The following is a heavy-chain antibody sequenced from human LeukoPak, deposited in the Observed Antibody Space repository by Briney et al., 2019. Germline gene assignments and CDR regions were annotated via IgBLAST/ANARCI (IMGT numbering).Heavy chain of an antibody. Sequence: GGSLRLSCAASGFTFSSYWMSWVRQAPGKGLEWVATIKQDGSEMYYVDSVKGRFTISRDNAQNSLYLLMNSLRDEDAAVYYCARDLSYSSGWYEGYYFDYWGQGTLVTVSS. J-gene: IGHJ4*02. V-gene: IGHV3-7*01. CDR2: IKQDGSEM. D-gene: IGHD6-19*01. CDR3: ARDLSYSSGWYEGYYFDY. CDR1: GFTFSSYW.